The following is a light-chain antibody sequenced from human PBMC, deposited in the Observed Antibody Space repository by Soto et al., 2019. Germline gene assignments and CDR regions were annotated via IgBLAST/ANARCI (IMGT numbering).Light chain of an antibody. CDR1: ATDVGAYNY. V-gene: IGLV2-14*01. CDR3: SSFTSSTTLL. CDR2: AVT. Sequence: QSVLTQPASVSGSPGQSITISCTGTATDVGAYNYVSWYQQHPGRAPKLIIYAVTDRPSGVADRFSGSKSGDTASLTISGLQAEDEAHYYCSSFTSSTTLLFGGGTKVTFL. J-gene: IGLJ2*01.